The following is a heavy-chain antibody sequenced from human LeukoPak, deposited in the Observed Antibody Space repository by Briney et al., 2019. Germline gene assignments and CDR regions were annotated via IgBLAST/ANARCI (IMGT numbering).Heavy chain of an antibody. Sequence: GGSLRLSCAASGFTFSSYGMHWVRQAPGKGLEWVAVISYDGSNKYYADSVKGRFTISRDNSKSTLYLQMNSLRAEDTAVYYCAKDSGYDFWSGYYSNWFDPWGQGTLVTVSS. J-gene: IGHJ5*02. CDR1: GFTFSSYG. D-gene: IGHD3-3*01. V-gene: IGHV3-30*18. CDR3: AKDSGYDFWSGYYSNWFDP. CDR2: ISYDGSNK.